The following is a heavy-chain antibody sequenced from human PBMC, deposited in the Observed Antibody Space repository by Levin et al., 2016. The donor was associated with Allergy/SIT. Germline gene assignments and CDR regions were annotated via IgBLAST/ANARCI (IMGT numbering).Heavy chain of an antibody. CDR2: ISYDGSIK. D-gene: IGHD6-13*01. CDR3: TRGASGAYLSYYSGMDV. CDR1: GFTFSSYA. Sequence: GESLKISCAVSGFTFSSYAMHWVRQAPGKGLEWVAIISYDGSIKFCADSVKGRFTVSRDNSRNTLFLQMSSLRAEDTAVYYCTRGASGAYLSYYSGMDVWGLGTTVTVSS. J-gene: IGHJ6*02. V-gene: IGHV3-30*04.